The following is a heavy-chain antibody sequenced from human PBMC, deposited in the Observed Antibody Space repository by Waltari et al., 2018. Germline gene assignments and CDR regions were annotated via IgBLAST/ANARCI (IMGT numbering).Heavy chain of an antibody. CDR1: GGSISSSSYY. Sequence: QLQLQESGPGLVKPSETLSLTCTVSGGSISSSSYYWGWIRQPPGKGLEWIGSIYYSGSTYYNPSLKSRVTIAVDTSKNQFSLKLSSVTAADTAVYYCARLATRTPFSYYYYYGMDVWGQGTTVIVSS. D-gene: IGHD5-12*01. CDR2: IYYSGST. CDR3: ARLATRTPFSYYYYYGMDV. V-gene: IGHV4-39*01. J-gene: IGHJ6*02.